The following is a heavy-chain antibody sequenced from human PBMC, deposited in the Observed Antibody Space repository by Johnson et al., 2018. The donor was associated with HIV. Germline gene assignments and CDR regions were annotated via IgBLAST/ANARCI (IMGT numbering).Heavy chain of an antibody. J-gene: IGHJ3*02. D-gene: IGHD3-22*01. CDR2: IYSGGRT. V-gene: IGHV3-66*01. CDR3: AASVYYYDSSGYFAFDI. Sequence: VQLVESGGGLVQPGGSLRLSCAASGFTVSSNYMSWVRQAPGKGLEWVSIIYSGGRTYYADSVKGRFTISRDNSKNTLYLQMNSLRAEDTAVYYCAASVYYYDSSGYFAFDIWGRGTLVTVSS. CDR1: GFTVSSNY.